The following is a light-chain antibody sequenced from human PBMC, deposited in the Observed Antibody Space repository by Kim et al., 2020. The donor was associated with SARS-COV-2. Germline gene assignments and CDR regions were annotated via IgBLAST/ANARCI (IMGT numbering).Light chain of an antibody. CDR3: QHSNDWLCT. CDR1: QSISNK. Sequence: EIVMTQSPVTLSVSPGERATLSCRASQSISNKLAWYQQKPGQAPRLLIYAASTRATGIPARFSGSGSGTEFTLTISSLQSEDFAVYYCQHSNDWLCTFGQGTKVDIK. J-gene: IGKJ1*01. CDR2: AAS. V-gene: IGKV3-15*01.